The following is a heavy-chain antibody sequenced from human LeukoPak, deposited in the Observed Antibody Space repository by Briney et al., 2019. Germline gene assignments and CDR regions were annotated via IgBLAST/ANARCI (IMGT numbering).Heavy chain of an antibody. CDR3: ARGSPYSSSWYGDY. CDR2: ISAYNGNT. V-gene: IGHV1-18*01. D-gene: IGHD6-13*01. J-gene: IGHJ4*02. Sequence: ASVKVSCKASGYTFTKYGVSWVRQAPGQGLEWVGWISAYNGNTKYAQKLQGRVTMTTDTSTTTAYMEVRSLRSDDTAVYYCARGSPYSSSWYGDYWGQGTLVTVSS. CDR1: GYTFTKYG.